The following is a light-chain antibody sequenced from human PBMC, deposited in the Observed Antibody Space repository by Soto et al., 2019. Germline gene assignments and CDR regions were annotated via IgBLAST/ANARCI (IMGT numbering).Light chain of an antibody. Sequence: DIQMTQSPSSLSASVGDRVTITCRASQDITDYLNWYQQKPGKAPRLLIYDASNLETGVTSRFSGSGSGTDFTFTISSLQPEDIETYYCQQYDDLPLTFGGGTKVEIK. CDR1: QDITDY. V-gene: IGKV1-33*01. CDR2: DAS. J-gene: IGKJ4*01. CDR3: QQYDDLPLT.